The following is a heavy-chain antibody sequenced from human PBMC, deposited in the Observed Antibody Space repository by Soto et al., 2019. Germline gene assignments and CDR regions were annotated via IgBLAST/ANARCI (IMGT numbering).Heavy chain of an antibody. CDR3: AKDLAAGQQLVRYYYYGMDV. D-gene: IGHD6-13*01. CDR1: GFTFSSYS. CDR2: ISSSSSYI. Sequence: PGGSLRLSCAASGFTFSSYSMNWVRQAPGKGLEWVSSISSSSSYIYYADSVKGRFTISRDNSKNTLYLQMNSLRAEDTAVYYFAKDLAAGQQLVRYYYYGMDVWGQGTTVTVSS. J-gene: IGHJ6*02. V-gene: IGHV3-21*01.